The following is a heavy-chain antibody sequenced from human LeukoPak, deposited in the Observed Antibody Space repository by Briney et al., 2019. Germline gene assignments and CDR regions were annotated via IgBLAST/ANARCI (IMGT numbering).Heavy chain of an antibody. D-gene: IGHD5-12*01. CDR3: ARDLRGDIAYLGGVLGFDY. CDR1: GFTFSSYA. Sequence: GGSLRLSCAASGFTFSSYAMSWVRQAPGKGLEWVSAISGSGGSTYYADSVKGRFTISRDNSKNTLYLQMNSLRAEDTAVYYCARDLRGDIAYLGGVLGFDYWGQGTLVTVSS. V-gene: IGHV3-23*01. CDR2: ISGSGGST. J-gene: IGHJ4*02.